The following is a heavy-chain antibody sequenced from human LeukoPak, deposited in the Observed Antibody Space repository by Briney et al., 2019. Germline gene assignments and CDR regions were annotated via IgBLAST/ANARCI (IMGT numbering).Heavy chain of an antibody. CDR2: IYSGGDT. J-gene: IGHJ4*02. CDR3: ARVRGPKQVYFDY. D-gene: IGHD3-10*01. Sequence: PGGSLRLSCAASGFTVRSYYMAWVRQAPGKGLEWVSVIYSGGDTYYADSVKGRFTISRDNSKNTLYLQMNSLRAEDTAVYYCARVRGPKQVYFDYWGQGTLVTVSS. CDR1: GFTVRSYY. V-gene: IGHV3-66*01.